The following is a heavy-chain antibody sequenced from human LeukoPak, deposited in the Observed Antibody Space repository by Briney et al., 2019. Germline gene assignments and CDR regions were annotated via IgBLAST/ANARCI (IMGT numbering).Heavy chain of an antibody. CDR2: IRSDGRQT. D-gene: IGHD3-16*01. CDR1: GFTFSTYG. CDR3: TKGTLGGGSTFDD. V-gene: IGHV3-30*02. Sequence: PGGSLRLSCATSGFTFSTYGIHWVRQAPGKGLEWVTFIRSDGRQTYYANSVRGRFTVSRDASKNMLYLQMNSLRTEDTALYYCTKGTLGGGSTFDDWGQGTLVIVSS. J-gene: IGHJ4*02.